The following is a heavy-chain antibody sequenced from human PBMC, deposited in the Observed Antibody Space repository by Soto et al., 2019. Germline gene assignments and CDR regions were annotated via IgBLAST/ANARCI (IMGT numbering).Heavy chain of an antibody. J-gene: IGHJ4*02. Sequence: QVQLVQSGAEVKKPGSSVKVSCKASGGTFSSFGFNWVRQAPGQGLEGMGGIIPLYGTANHAQRFQGRVTISADESTSTVYMELISLRSEDTAIYYCARDRSMDGYTSRSVDYWGQGTLVTVPS. CDR2: IIPLYGTA. CDR1: GGTFSSFG. CDR3: ARDRSMDGYTSRSVDY. D-gene: IGHD5-12*01. V-gene: IGHV1-69*01.